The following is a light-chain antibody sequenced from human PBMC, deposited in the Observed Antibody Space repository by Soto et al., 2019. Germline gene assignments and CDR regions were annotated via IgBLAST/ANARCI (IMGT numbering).Light chain of an antibody. J-gene: IGLJ2*01. Sequence: SYELTQPPSVSVAPGQTARITCGGNNIGSKTVHWYLQKPGQAPVLVLYDDSDRPSGIPERFSGSNSGNTASLTLSRVEAGDEADYYCQVWDSSSNHVVFGGGTKVTVL. V-gene: IGLV3-21*02. CDR2: DDS. CDR1: NIGSKT. CDR3: QVWDSSSNHVV.